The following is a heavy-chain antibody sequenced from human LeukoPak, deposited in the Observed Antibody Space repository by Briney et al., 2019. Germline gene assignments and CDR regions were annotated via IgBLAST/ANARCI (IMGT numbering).Heavy chain of an antibody. D-gene: IGHD3-10*01. V-gene: IGHV3-23*01. CDR3: AKAKPMARGVPTYYFDY. Sequence: GGSLRLSCAASGFTFSSYAMSWVRQAPGKGLEWVSAISGSGGSTYYADSAKGRFTISRDNSKNTLYLQMNSLRAEDTAVYYCAKAKPMARGVPTYYFDYWGQGTLVTVSS. CDR1: GFTFSSYA. CDR2: ISGSGGST. J-gene: IGHJ4*02.